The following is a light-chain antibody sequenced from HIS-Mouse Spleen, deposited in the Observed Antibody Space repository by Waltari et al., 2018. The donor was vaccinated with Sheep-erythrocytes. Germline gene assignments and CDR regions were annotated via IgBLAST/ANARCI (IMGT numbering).Light chain of an antibody. V-gene: IGKV1-39*01. J-gene: IGKJ4*01. CDR1: QNISSY. CDR3: QQSYSTPPT. Sequence: DIQMTQSPSSLSASVGDRVTITCRASQNISSYLNWYQQKPGKAPKLLIYAASSLQSGGPSRFSGSGSGTDFTLTISSLQPEDFATYYCQQSYSTPPTFGGGTKVEIK. CDR2: AAS.